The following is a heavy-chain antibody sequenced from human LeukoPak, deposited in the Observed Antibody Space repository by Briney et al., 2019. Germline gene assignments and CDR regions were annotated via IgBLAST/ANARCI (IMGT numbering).Heavy chain of an antibody. CDR2: ISYDGSNK. CDR1: GFTFSSYG. CDR3: AKGRTSRITMIVAFDY. J-gene: IGHJ4*02. V-gene: IGHV3-30*18. Sequence: GRSLRLSCAASGFTFSSYGMHWVRQAPGKGLEWVAVISYDGSNKYYADSVKGRFTISRDNSKNTLYLQMNSLRAEDTAVYYCAKGRTSRITMIVAFDYWGQGTLVTVSS. D-gene: IGHD3-22*01.